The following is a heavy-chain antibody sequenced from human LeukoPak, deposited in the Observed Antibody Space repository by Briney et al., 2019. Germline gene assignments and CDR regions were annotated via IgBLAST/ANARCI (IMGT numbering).Heavy chain of an antibody. J-gene: IGHJ4*02. V-gene: IGHV3-49*04. Sequence: GGSLRLSCTASGFTFGDYAMSWVRPAPGKGPTWVGCIRSKAYGGTTEYAASVKGRFTISRDDSKSIAYLQMNSLKTEDTAVYYCTRDFGYYYDSSGYCHDYWGQGTLVTVSS. D-gene: IGHD3-22*01. CDR3: TRDFGYYYDSSGYCHDY. CDR2: IRSKAYGGTT. CDR1: GFTFGDYA.